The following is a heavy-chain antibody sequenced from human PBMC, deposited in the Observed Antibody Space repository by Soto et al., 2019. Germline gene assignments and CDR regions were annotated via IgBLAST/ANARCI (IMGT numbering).Heavy chain of an antibody. Sequence: EVQLVESGGGLVQPGGSLRLSCAASGFTFSDYTMDWVRQAPGKGLEWVARIRKKTDSSTTEYAASVRGRFAISRDDSENSLNMQLNSLKSKDTAVYYCARRDVAKGSWDCWGQGTLVTVSS. CDR3: ARRDVAKGSWDC. V-gene: IGHV3-72*01. J-gene: IGHJ4*02. CDR1: GFTFSDYT. CDR2: IRKKTDSSTT.